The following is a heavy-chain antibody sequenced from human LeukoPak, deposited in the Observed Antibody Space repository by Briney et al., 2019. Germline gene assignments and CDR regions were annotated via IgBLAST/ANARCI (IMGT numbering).Heavy chain of an antibody. Sequence: GGSLRLSCAASGFTFSDYGMHWVRQAPGKGLDWVTFIRFDGTNKFDADSVKGRFTVSRDNPKTTLYLQMTNLTTEDTALYYCAKDAAPRAVVPAVIHDWGQGTLATVST. CDR1: GFTFSDYG. V-gene: IGHV3-30*02. CDR2: IRFDGTNK. CDR3: AKDAAPRAVVPAVIHD. J-gene: IGHJ4*02. D-gene: IGHD2-2*01.